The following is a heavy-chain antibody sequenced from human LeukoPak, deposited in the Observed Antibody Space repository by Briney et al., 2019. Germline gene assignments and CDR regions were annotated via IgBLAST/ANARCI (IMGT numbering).Heavy chain of an antibody. CDR3: ARGSGSSSWSVLYTLFDY. V-gene: IGHV4-34*01. D-gene: IGHD6-13*01. Sequence: SETLSLTCAVYGGSFSGYYWSWIRQPPGKGLEWIGEINHSGSTNYNPSLKSRVTISVDTSKNQFSLKLSSVTAADTAVYYCARGSGSSSWSVLYTLFDYWGQGTLVTVSS. CDR1: GGSFSGYY. CDR2: INHSGST. J-gene: IGHJ4*02.